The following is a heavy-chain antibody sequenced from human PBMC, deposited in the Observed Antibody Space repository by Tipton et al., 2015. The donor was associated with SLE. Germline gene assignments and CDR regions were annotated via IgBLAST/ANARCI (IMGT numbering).Heavy chain of an antibody. CDR1: GGSISSGNYY. CDR2: IYTRGST. V-gene: IGHV4-61*02. J-gene: IGHJ5*01. Sequence: LRLSCTVSGGSISSGNYYWSWIRQPAGKGLEWIGRIYTRGSTNYNPSLKSRVTISVDTPKNQFSLKLSSVTAADTAVYYCTRDSGFWSWFDSWGQGTLVTVSS. D-gene: IGHD3-3*01. CDR3: TRDSGFWSWFDS.